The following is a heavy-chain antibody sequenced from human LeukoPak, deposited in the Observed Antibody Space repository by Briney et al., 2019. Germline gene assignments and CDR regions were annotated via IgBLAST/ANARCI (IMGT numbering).Heavy chain of an antibody. V-gene: IGHV3-30*04. J-gene: IGHJ4*02. CDR2: ISYDGSNK. Sequence: GGSLRLSCAASGFTFSSYAMHGVRQAPGKGLEWVAVISYDGSNKYYADSVKGRFTISRDNSKNTLYLQMNSLRAEDTAVYYCARDLYRHFDYWGQGTLVTVSS. D-gene: IGHD1-26*01. CDR3: ARDLYRHFDY. CDR1: GFTFSSYA.